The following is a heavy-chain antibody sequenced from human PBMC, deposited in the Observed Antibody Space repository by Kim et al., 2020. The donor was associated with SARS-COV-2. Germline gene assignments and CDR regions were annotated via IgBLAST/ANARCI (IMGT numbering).Heavy chain of an antibody. CDR3: ARDYGDFYFDY. Sequence: GGSLRLSCAASGFTVSSNYMSWVRQAPGKGLEWVSVIYSGGSTFYADSVKGRFTISRDNSKNTLYLQMNSLRAVDTAVYYCARDYGDFYFDYWGQGTLVTVSS. CDR1: GFTVSSNY. V-gene: IGHV3-66*01. D-gene: IGHD3-3*01. CDR2: IYSGGST. J-gene: IGHJ4*02.